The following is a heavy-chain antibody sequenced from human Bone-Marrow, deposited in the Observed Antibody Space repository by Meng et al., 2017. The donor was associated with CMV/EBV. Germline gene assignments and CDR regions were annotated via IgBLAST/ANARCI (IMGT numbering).Heavy chain of an antibody. V-gene: IGHV4-39*07. D-gene: IGHD2-15*01. CDR3: ARGPKVAATWLGDY. Sequence: SETLSLTCTVSGCSISSSSYYWGWIRQPPGKGLEWIGSIYYSGSTYYNPSLKSRVTISVDTSKNQFSLKLSSVTAADTAVYYCARGPKVAATWLGDYWGQGTLVTVSS. J-gene: IGHJ4*02. CDR2: IYYSGST. CDR1: GCSISSSSYY.